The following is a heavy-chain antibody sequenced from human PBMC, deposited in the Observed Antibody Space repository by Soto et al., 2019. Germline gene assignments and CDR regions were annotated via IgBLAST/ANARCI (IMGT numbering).Heavy chain of an antibody. CDR3: SKNQVPDTVAAAGS. D-gene: IGHD6-13*01. CDR2: FSGSGNNT. V-gene: IGHV3-23*01. J-gene: IGHJ4*02. Sequence: PGGSLRLSCAASGFTFSSYAMSWVRQAPGKGLEWVSAFSGSGNNTYYAEAVRGRFTISRDNSKNTMYLQMNSLRAEDTAVYYCSKNQVPDTVAAAGSWGQGTLVTVSS. CDR1: GFTFSSYA.